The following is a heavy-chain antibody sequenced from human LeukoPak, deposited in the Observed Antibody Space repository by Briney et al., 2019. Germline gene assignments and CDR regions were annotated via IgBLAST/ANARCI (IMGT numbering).Heavy chain of an antibody. CDR3: ATALDYGDYKNYYYYYMDV. D-gene: IGHD4-17*01. V-gene: IGHV1-24*01. CDR1: GYTLTELS. Sequence: GASVTVSCKVSGYTLTELSMHWVRQAPGKGREGMGGFDPEDGETIYAQKFQGRVTMTEDTSTDTAYMELSSLRSEDTAVYYCATALDYGDYKNYYYYYMDVWGKGTTVTVSS. J-gene: IGHJ6*03. CDR2: FDPEDGET.